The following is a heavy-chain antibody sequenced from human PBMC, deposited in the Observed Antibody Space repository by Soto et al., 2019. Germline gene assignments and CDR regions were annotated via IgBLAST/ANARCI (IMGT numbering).Heavy chain of an antibody. CDR1: GLTVGRDW. CDR3: ARVLKSSGWDNDVFDI. D-gene: IGHD6-19*01. J-gene: IGHJ3*02. Sequence: QPWWSLGLGCAGAGLTVGRDWRHMVSQAPGKGLVWVSRVNPDGSATKYADSVKGRFTVSRDNAKNTMSLQMYSLRGDDTAVYYCARVLKSSGWDNDVFDIWGQGAMVTV. CDR2: VNPDGSAT. V-gene: IGHV3-74*01.